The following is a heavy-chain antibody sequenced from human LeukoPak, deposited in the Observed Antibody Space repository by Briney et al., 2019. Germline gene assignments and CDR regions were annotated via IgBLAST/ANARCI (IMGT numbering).Heavy chain of an antibody. CDR3: ARGRDYDMLTGRGDDY. J-gene: IGHJ4*02. V-gene: IGHV1-8*01. CDR2: MNPNSGNT. CDR1: GYTFTSYD. Sequence: ASVKVSCKASGYTFTSYDINWVRQATGQGLEWMGWMNPNSGNTGYAQKFQGRVTMTRNTSISTAYMELSSLRSEDTAVYYCARGRDYDMLTGRGDDYWGQGTLVTVSS. D-gene: IGHD3-9*01.